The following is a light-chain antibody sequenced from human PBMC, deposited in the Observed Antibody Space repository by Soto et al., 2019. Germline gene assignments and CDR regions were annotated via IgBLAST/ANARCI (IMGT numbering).Light chain of an antibody. CDR3: QSYDSTLSDRYV. Sequence: QSVLTQPPSVSGAPGQRVTISCTGSSSNIGAGFDVHWYQQRPGTAPKLLSFGNNNRPSGVPDRFSGSKSGTSASLAITGLQAEDEGDYYCQSYDSTLSDRYVFGTGTKLTAL. CDR1: SSNIGAGFD. J-gene: IGLJ1*01. CDR2: GNN. V-gene: IGLV1-40*01.